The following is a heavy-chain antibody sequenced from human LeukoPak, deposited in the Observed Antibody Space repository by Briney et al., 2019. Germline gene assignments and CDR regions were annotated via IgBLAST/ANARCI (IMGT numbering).Heavy chain of an antibody. Sequence: PGRSLRLSCAASGFTFSSYGMHWVRQAPGKGLEWVAVISYGGSNKYYADSVKGRFTISRDNSKNTLYLQMNSLRAEDTAVYYCAKDYYGSGTIPRPYCYYYYGMDVWGQGTTVTVSS. D-gene: IGHD3-10*01. CDR3: AKDYYGSGTIPRPYCYYYYGMDV. CDR1: GFTFSSYG. J-gene: IGHJ6*02. V-gene: IGHV3-30*18. CDR2: ISYGGSNK.